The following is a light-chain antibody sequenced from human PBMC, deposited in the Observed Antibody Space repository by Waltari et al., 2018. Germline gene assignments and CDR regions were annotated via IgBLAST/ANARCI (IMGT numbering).Light chain of an antibody. V-gene: IGLV1-51*02. CDR1: RSNIGNNY. CDR2: EDT. Sequence: QSVLTQPPSVSAAPGQRVTISCSGGRSNIGNNYVSWYRQFPGTAPKLLICEDTERPSGIAGRFARSKSGTSATLDITGLQAGDAADYYCGTWDSSLCGAVFGGGTHLTVL. J-gene: IGLJ7*01. CDR3: GTWDSSLCGAV.